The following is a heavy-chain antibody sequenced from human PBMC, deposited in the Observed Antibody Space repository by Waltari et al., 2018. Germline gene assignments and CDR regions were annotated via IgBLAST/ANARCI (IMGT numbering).Heavy chain of an antibody. D-gene: IGHD3-22*01. J-gene: IGHJ4*02. CDR1: GGTFSSYA. CDR3: ARVGDSSGYHPDY. Sequence: QVQLVQSGAEVKKPGSSVKVSCKASGGTFSSYAISWVRQAPGQGLEWMGRISPIFGTANYAQKFQGRVTITADESTSTAYRELSSLRSEDTAVYYCARVGDSSGYHPDYWGQGTLVTVSS. V-gene: IGHV1-69*15. CDR2: ISPIFGTA.